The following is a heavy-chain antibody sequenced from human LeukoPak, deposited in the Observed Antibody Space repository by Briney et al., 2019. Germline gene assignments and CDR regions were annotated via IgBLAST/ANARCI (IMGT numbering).Heavy chain of an antibody. CDR3: ARAPLGYCSSTSCYDHYSYHYMDV. D-gene: IGHD2-2*01. V-gene: IGHV3-7*01. CDR1: GSGFSYYW. J-gene: IGHJ6*03. CDR2: IKQDGSEK. Sequence: GGSLRLSCEASGSGFSYYWMNWVRQAPGKGLEWVANIKQDGSEKTYVDSVKGRFTISRDNAKKSLFLQMNSLRAEDTAVYYCARAPLGYCSSTSCYDHYSYHYMDVWGKGTTVTVSS.